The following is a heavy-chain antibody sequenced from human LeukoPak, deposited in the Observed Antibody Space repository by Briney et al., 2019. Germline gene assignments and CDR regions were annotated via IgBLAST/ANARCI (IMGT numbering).Heavy chain of an antibody. CDR2: IIPIFGTA. CDR1: GGTLITYA. V-gene: IGHV1-69*01. J-gene: IGHJ6*04. D-gene: IGHD2/OR15-2a*01. Sequence: SVKVSCKASGGTLITYAISWVRQAPGQGLEWMGGIIPIFGTANYSQKFQGRVTITADESTSTAYMELSSLRSEDTAVYYCATNRDSYYYYGMDVWGKGTTVTVSS. CDR3: ATNRDSYYYYGMDV.